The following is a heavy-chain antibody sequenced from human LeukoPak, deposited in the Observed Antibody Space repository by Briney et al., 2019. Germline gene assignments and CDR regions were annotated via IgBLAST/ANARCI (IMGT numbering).Heavy chain of an antibody. D-gene: IGHD3-16*01. J-gene: IGHJ4*02. Sequence: VASVKVSCKASGYTFTSYGISWVRQAPGQGLEWMGWISAYNGNTNYAQKLQGRVTMTTDTSTSTAYMELRSLRSDDTAVYYCARYGSLYDYVWGIDYWGQGTLVTVSS. CDR3: ARYGSLYDYVWGIDY. CDR2: ISAYNGNT. CDR1: GYTFTSYG. V-gene: IGHV1-18*01.